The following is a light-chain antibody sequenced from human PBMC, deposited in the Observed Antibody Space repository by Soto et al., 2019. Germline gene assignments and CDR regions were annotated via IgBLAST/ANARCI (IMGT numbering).Light chain of an antibody. J-gene: IGKJ4*01. CDR2: WAS. CDR1: QSVLYNSNNKNY. V-gene: IGKV4-1*01. Sequence: DIVMTQSPDSLAVSLGERATINCKSSQSVLYNSNNKNYLAWYQQKPGQPPKLLIYWASTRESGVPDRFSGGGSGTDFTLTISSLQAEDVAVYFCQQYYSTPLTFGGGTKVDIK. CDR3: QQYYSTPLT.